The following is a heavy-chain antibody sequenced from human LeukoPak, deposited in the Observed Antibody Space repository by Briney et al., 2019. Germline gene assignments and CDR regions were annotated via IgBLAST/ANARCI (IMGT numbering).Heavy chain of an antibody. V-gene: IGHV1-18*01. CDR3: ARDLRGARSSSYDAFDI. Sequence: ASVKVSCKASGYTFTSYGISWVRQAPGQGLEWMGWISAYNGNTNYAQKLQGRVTMTTDTSTSTAYMELSSLRSEDTAVYYCARDLRGARSSSYDAFDIWGQGTMVTVSS. CDR2: ISAYNGNT. J-gene: IGHJ3*02. D-gene: IGHD3-10*01. CDR1: GYTFTSYG.